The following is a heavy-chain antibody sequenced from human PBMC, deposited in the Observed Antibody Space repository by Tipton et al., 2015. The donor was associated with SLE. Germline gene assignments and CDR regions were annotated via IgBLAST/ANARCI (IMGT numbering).Heavy chain of an antibody. Sequence: TLSLTCIVSGGSMTNYYWSWIRQSAGKGLEWIGRFYFSGSTSYNPSLESRLTVSVDTSKRQFSLKLTSVTAADTAVYYCARIVAATAVDYLVSGGQGTLVSVS. CDR1: GGSMTNYY. CDR2: FYFSGST. V-gene: IGHV4-4*07. J-gene: IGHJ4*02. CDR3: ARIVAATAVDYLVS. D-gene: IGHD6-13*01.